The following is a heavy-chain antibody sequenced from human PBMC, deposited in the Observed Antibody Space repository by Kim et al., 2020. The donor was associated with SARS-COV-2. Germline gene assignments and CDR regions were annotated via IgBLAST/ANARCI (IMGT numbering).Heavy chain of an antibody. CDR3: AREPINRYDFWSGYSKPSIYFDY. Sequence: SVKVSCKASGGTFSSYAISWVRQAPGQGLEWMGGIIPIFGTANYAQKFQGRVTITADESTSTAYMELSSLRSEDTAVYYCAREPINRYDFWSGYSKPSIYFDYWGQGTLVTVSS. J-gene: IGHJ4*02. V-gene: IGHV1-69*13. CDR2: IIPIFGTA. D-gene: IGHD3-3*01. CDR1: GGTFSSYA.